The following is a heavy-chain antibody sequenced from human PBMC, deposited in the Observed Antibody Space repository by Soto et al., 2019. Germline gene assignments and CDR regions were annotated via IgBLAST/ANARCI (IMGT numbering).Heavy chain of an antibody. Sequence: QVQQQPWGAGLLKPSETLSLTCAVYAGSFSHYYWNWIRQSPGKGLEWIGKIKHSGSSNYNQSLRSRVSISVDMSKNQFSLRLTSVTAADTAVYYCARGWSSDWQVALDIWGQGTMVTVSS. J-gene: IGHJ3*02. V-gene: IGHV4-34*01. CDR2: IKHSGSS. CDR1: AGSFSHYY. CDR3: ARGWSSDWQVALDI. D-gene: IGHD6-19*01.